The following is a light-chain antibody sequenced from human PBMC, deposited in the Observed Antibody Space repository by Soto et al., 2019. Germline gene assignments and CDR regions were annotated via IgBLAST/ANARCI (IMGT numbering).Light chain of an antibody. CDR1: ALPKQY. J-gene: IGLJ1*01. CDR3: QSADSSGTYV. V-gene: IGLV3-25*02. CDR2: KDS. Sequence: SYELTQPPSVSLSPGHTARITCSGDALPKQYAYWYQQKPGQAPVLVIYKDSERPSGIPERFSGSSSGTTVTLTISGVQAEDEADYYCQSADSSGTYVFGTGTKVTVL.